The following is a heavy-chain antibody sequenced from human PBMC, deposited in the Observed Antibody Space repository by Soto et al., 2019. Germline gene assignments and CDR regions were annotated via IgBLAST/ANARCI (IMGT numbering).Heavy chain of an antibody. D-gene: IGHD4-17*01. CDR1: GGTFSSDT. CDR2: MIPILGIA. J-gene: IGHJ4*02. V-gene: IGHV1-69*02. CDR3: ASDDNSLGDYVDERGY. Sequence: QVQLVQSGAEVKKPGSSVKVSCKASGGTFSSDTITWVRQAPGQGLEWMGRMIPILGIANYAQKFQDIVTITADKSTSTAYMELSGLRSEETAVSYCASDDNSLGDYVDERGYWGPGALVTVSS.